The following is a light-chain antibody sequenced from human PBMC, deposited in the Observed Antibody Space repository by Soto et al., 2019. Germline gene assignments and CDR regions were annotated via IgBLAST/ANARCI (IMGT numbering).Light chain of an antibody. J-gene: IGLJ2*01. CDR3: AALDDSLNGVL. CDR1: SSNIGSNA. Sequence: QSVLTQPPSASGTPGQRVTISCSGSSSNIGSNAVNWYQQLPGTAPKLLIYSNIQRPSGVPDRFSGSKSGTSASLAISGLQSEDEADYYCAALDDSLNGVLFGGGTKLTVL. V-gene: IGLV1-44*01. CDR2: SNI.